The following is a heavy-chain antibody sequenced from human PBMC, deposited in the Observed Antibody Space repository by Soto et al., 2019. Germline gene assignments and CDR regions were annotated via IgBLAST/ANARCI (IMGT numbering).Heavy chain of an antibody. Sequence: EVQLVESGGGLVKPGGSLRLSCAASGLTFTNAWMNWVRQAPGKGLEWVGRIRTKSDGETTEYAAPVKGRIAISRDDLRKMLFLEMNSLDSDDSAVYYCVSEMPLLGVFDFWGQVTLVTVSS. CDR1: GLTFTNAW. CDR3: VSEMPLLGVFDF. J-gene: IGHJ4*02. D-gene: IGHD3-16*01. V-gene: IGHV3-15*01. CDR2: IRTKSDGETT.